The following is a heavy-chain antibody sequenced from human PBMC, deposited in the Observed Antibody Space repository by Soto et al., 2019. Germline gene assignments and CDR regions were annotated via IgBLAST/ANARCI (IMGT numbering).Heavy chain of an antibody. J-gene: IGHJ4*02. Sequence: QVQLQESGPGLVKPSETLSLTCTVSAGSVSTEHWSWIRQPPGKGLEWIGCFSYRGSTYYNPSLRSQITVSVDPAKNPFSLELSSVPAADPAVYVCATYFVGAGGRGYWGQGTLVTVSS. D-gene: IGHD3-9*01. CDR1: AGSVSTEH. CDR2: FSYRGST. CDR3: ATYFVGAGGRGY. V-gene: IGHV4-59*02.